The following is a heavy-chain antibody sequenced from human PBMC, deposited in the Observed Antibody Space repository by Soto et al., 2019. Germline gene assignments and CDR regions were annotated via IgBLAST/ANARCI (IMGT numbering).Heavy chain of an antibody. CDR3: ARDRVTTVVTDQFDY. J-gene: IGHJ4*02. Sequence: PGGSLRLSCAASGFTFSSYGMHWVRQAPGKGLEWVAVIWYDGSNKYYADSVKGRFTISRDNSKNTLYLQMNSLRAEDTAVYYCARDRVTTVVTDQFDYWGQGTLVTVSS. V-gene: IGHV3-33*01. CDR1: GFTFSSYG. D-gene: IGHD4-17*01. CDR2: IWYDGSNK.